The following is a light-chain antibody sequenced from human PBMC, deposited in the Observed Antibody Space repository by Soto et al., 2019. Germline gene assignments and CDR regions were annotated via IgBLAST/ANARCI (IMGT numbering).Light chain of an antibody. Sequence: DSQMTQSPSSVSASVGDRVTITCRASQHISSWLAWYQQKPGKAPELLIYDASSLQSGVPSRFSGSGSGTDFTLTINSLQPEDFATYYCQQANSFPYTFGLGTKVDIK. CDR3: QQANSFPYT. J-gene: IGKJ2*01. V-gene: IGKV1-12*01. CDR2: DAS. CDR1: QHISSW.